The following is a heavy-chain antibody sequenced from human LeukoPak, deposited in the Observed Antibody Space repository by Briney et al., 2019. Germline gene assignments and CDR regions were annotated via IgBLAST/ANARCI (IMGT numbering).Heavy chain of an antibody. CDR2: IYYSGST. J-gene: IGHJ4*02. CDR3: ARPRPYYYDSSGYAFDY. D-gene: IGHD3-22*01. V-gene: IGHV4-39*07. Sequence: PSETLSLICTVSGGSISSSSYYWGWIRQPPGKGLEWIGSIYYSGSTYYNPSLKSRVTISVDTSKNQFSLKLSSVTAADTAVYYCARPRPYYYDSSGYAFDYWGQGTLVTVSS. CDR1: GGSISSSSYY.